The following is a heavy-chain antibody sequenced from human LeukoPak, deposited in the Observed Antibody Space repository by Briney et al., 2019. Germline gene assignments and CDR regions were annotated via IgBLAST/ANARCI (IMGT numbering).Heavy chain of an antibody. V-gene: IGHV1-18*01. CDR2: ISAYNGDT. J-gene: IGHJ5*02. CDR1: GYTFTSYG. Sequence: ASVKVSCKASGYTFTSYGISWVRQAPGQGLEWMGWISAYNGDTKYALNLQGRVTMTTDTPTSTAYMELRSLRSDDTAVYYCATHCSGVSCYGSDGPWGQGTLVTVSS. D-gene: IGHD2-15*01. CDR3: ATHCSGVSCYGSDGP.